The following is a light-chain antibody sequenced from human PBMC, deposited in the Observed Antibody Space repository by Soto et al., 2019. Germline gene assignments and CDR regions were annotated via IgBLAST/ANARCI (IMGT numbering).Light chain of an antibody. CDR2: ETS. CDR3: QQFNNFPIT. Sequence: GDRVNLTCRASNDIDNYLAWLQHKPGKAPKLLIYETSSLESGVPSRFGGSGSGTEFTLTISSLQPEDFATYYCQQFNNFPITFGQGTRLEIK. V-gene: IGKV1-16*01. J-gene: IGKJ5*01. CDR1: NDIDNY.